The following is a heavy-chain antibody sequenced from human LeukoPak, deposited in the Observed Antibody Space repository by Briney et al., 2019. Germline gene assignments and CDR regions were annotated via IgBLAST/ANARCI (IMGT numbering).Heavy chain of an antibody. V-gene: IGHV4-59*08. D-gene: IGHD5-18*01. Sequence: AETLSLTCTVSGGSISSYYWSWIRQPPGKGLEWIGYIYYSGSTKYNPSLKSRVTISVDTSKNQFSLKLSPVTAADTAVYYCARLHDGYRYGADYWGQGTLVTAS. CDR2: IYYSGST. J-gene: IGHJ4*02. CDR1: GGSISSYY. CDR3: ARLHDGYRYGADY.